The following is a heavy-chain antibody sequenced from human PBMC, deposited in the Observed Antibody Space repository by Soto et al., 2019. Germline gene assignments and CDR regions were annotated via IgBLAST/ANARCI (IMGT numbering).Heavy chain of an antibody. J-gene: IGHJ1*01. Sequence: QLQLQESGPGLVKPSETLSLTCTVSGGSISSSSYYWGWIRQPPGKGLEWIGSIYYSGSTYYNPSLKRRVTISVDTSKNQFSLQLSSVPAADTAVYYCARHTPAISISDHWGQGTMVTVSS. CDR1: GGSISSSSYY. CDR3: ARHTPAISISDH. V-gene: IGHV4-39*01. CDR2: IYYSGST. D-gene: IGHD2-15*01.